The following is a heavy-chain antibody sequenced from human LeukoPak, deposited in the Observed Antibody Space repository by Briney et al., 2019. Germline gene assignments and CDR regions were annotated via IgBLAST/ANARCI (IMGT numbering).Heavy chain of an antibody. CDR3: APGDYVWGSYHDSDY. CDR2: IIPILGIA. V-gene: IGHV1-69*04. CDR1: GGTFSSYA. Sequence: SVKVSCKASGGTFSSYAISWVRQAPGQGLEWMGRIIPILGIANYAQKFQGRVTITADKSTSAAYMELSSLRSEDTAVYHCAPGDYVWGSYHDSDYWGQGTLVTVSS. J-gene: IGHJ4*02. D-gene: IGHD3-16*02.